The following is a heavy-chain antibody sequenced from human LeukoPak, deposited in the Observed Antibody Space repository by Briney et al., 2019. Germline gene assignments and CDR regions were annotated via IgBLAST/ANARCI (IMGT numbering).Heavy chain of an antibody. V-gene: IGHV4-34*01. Sequence: PSETLSLTCAVSGESFSGNFWTWIRQSPGKGLEWIGEIDDNGITNYNPSLKSRVTMSVDTSKNQFSLKLSSVTAADTAVYYCASGRYDSSATYQSYWGQGTLVTVSS. D-gene: IGHD3-22*01. CDR3: ASGRYDSSATYQSY. CDR2: IDDNGIT. J-gene: IGHJ4*02. CDR1: GESFSGNF.